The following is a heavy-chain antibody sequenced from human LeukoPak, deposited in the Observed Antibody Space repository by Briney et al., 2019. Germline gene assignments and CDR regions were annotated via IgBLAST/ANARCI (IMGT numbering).Heavy chain of an antibody. CDR1: GGSISSSSYY. CDR2: IYYTGNI. CDR3: ASSLLGSSGWPESEYFHH. J-gene: IGHJ1*01. V-gene: IGHV4-39*07. D-gene: IGHD6-19*01. Sequence: SETLSLTCTVSGGSISSSSYYWGWIRQPPGKGLEWIGNIYYTGNIYYNPSLNSRVTVSVDTSKNQFSLQLESMTVADTAVYFCASSLLGSSGWPESEYFHHWGQGTLVIVSS.